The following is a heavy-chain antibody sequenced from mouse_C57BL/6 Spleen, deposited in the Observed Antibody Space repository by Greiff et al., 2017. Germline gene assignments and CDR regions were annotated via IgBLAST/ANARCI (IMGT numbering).Heavy chain of an antibody. J-gene: IGHJ2*01. CDR2: IHPNSGST. D-gene: IGHD1-1*01. Sequence: QVQLQQPGAELVKPGASVKLSCKASGYTFTSYWMHWVKQRPGQGLEWIGMIHPNSGSTNYNEKFKSKATLTVDKSSSTAYMQLSSLTSEDSAVYYCARTSPTVDPLYFDYWGQGTTLTVSS. CDR3: ARTSPTVDPLYFDY. V-gene: IGHV1-64*01. CDR1: GYTFTSYW.